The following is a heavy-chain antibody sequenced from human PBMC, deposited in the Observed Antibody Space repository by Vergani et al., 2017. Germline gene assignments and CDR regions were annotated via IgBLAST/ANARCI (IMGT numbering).Heavy chain of an antibody. J-gene: IGHJ2*01. CDR3: VKDNDYDADGPFDL. CDR2: ISSSGDTI. CDR1: GFTFSDYY. V-gene: IGHV3-11*01. Sequence: VQLLESGGGLVQPGGSLRLSCAASGFTFSDYYMNWIRQAPGKGLEWVSYISSSGDTIYFADSVKGRFTISRDNAKNSLFLQMNSLRAEDTAVYYCVKDNDYDADGPFDLWGRGTLVTVSS. D-gene: IGHD3-16*01.